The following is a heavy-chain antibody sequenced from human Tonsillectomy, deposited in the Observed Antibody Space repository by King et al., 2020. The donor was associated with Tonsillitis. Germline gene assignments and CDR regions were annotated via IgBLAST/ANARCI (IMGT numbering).Heavy chain of an antibody. Sequence: VQLQQWGEGLLKPSETLSLTCAVYGGSFNGYYWSWIRQPPGKGLEWIGEINHSGSTNYNPSLKSRVTMSVDTSKNQFSLKLNSMAAADTAVYYCANLLVFGVEGVDVWGQGTTVTVSS. CDR1: GGSFNGYY. D-gene: IGHD3-16*01. J-gene: IGHJ6*02. CDR3: ANLLVFGVEGVDV. CDR2: INHSGST. V-gene: IGHV4-34*01.